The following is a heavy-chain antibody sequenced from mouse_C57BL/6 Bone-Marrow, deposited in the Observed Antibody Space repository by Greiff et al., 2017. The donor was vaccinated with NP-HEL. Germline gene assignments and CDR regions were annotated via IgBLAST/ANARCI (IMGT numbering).Heavy chain of an antibody. V-gene: IGHV1-50*01. J-gene: IGHJ2*01. Sequence: QVQLQQSGAELVKPGASVKLSCKASGYTFTSYWMQWVKQRPGQGLEWIGEIDPSDSYTNYTQKFKGKATLTVDTSSSTAYMQLSSLTSEDSAVYYCARRDFDYWGQGTTLTVSS. CDR3: ARRDFDY. CDR1: GYTFTSYW. CDR2: IDPSDSYT.